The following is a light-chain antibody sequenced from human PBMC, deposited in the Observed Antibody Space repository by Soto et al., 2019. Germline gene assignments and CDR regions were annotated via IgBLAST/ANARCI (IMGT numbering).Light chain of an antibody. CDR1: SSDVGSYNL. CDR2: EVS. V-gene: IGLV2-23*02. J-gene: IGLJ2*01. CDR3: CSYAGP. Sequence: QLVLTQPASVSGSPGQSITISCTGTSSDVGSYNLVSWYQQHPGKAPKLMIYEVSKRPSGVSNRFSGSKSGNTASLTISGLQAEDEADYYCCSYAGPFGGGTKVTVL.